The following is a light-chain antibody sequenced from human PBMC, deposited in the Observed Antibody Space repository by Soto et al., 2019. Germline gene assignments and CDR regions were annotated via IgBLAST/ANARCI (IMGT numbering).Light chain of an antibody. CDR2: GAY. CDR3: QQYGSSPPFT. J-gene: IGKJ3*01. CDR1: QSVSSSY. Sequence: EIVLTQSPGTLSLSPGERATLSCRASQSVSSSYLAWYQQKPGQAPRLLIYGAYSRATGIPDRFSGSGSGTDFTLTISRLEPEDFAVYYCQQYGSSPPFTVGPGTKVDIK. V-gene: IGKV3-20*01.